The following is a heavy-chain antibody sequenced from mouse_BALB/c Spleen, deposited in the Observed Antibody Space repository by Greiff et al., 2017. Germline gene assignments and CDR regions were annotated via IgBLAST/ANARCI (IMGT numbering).Heavy chain of an antibody. CDR2: IWAGGST. J-gene: IGHJ2*01. D-gene: IGHD2-1*01. V-gene: IGHV2-9*02. CDR1: GFSLTSYG. Sequence: QVQLKESGPGLVAPSQSLSITCTVSGFSLTSYGVHWVRQPPGKGLEWLGVIWAGGSTNYNSALMSRLSISKDNSKSQVFLKMNSLQTDDTAMYYCARDSRYGNYVGYFDYWGQGTTLTVSS. CDR3: ARDSRYGNYVGYFDY.